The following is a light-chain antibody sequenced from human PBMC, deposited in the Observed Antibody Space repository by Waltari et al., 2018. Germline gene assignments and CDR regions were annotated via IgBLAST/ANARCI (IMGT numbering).Light chain of an antibody. J-gene: IGLJ3*02. Sequence: QSALTQPRSVSGSPGQSVTISCTGTSSDVGGYNYVSWCQQHPGKAPKLMSYDVSKRPSGVPDRFAGSKSGNTASLTISGLQAEDEADYYCCSYAGNYSWVFGGGTKLTVL. CDR2: DVS. CDR1: SSDVGGYNY. CDR3: CSYAGNYSWV. V-gene: IGLV2-11*01.